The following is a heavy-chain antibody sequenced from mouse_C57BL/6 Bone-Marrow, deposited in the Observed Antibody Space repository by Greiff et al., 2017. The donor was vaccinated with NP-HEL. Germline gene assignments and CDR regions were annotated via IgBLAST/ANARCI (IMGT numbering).Heavy chain of an antibody. J-gene: IGHJ2*01. CDR2: IYPGDGDT. V-gene: IGHV1-82*01. Sequence: VQLQESGPELVKPGASVKISCKASGYAFSSSWMNWVKQRPGKGLEWIGRIYPGDGDTNYNGKFKGKATLTADKSSSTAYMQLSSLTSEDSAVYFCARLPYYYGSSYYFDYWGQGTTLTVSS. D-gene: IGHD1-1*01. CDR1: GYAFSSSW. CDR3: ARLPYYYGSSYYFDY.